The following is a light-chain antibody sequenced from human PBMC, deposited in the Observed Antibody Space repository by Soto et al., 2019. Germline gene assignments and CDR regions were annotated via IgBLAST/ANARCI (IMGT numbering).Light chain of an antibody. Sequence: QSALTQPPSASGSPGQSVTISCTGTSSDVGGYNYVSWYQQYSGKAPKLMIYEVSTRPSGVPDRFSGSKSGNTASLTVSGLQAEDEADYYCSSYAGSNNFVMFGGGTKVTVL. J-gene: IGLJ3*02. CDR3: SSYAGSNNFVM. V-gene: IGLV2-8*01. CDR2: EVS. CDR1: SSDVGGYNY.